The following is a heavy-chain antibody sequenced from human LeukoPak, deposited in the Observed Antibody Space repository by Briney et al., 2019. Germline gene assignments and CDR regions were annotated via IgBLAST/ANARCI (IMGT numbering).Heavy chain of an antibody. D-gene: IGHD2-15*01. CDR2: ISYGGSNK. Sequence: GRSLRLSCAASGFTFSSYGMHWVRQAPGKGLEWVAVISYGGSNKYYADSVKGRFTISRDNSKNTLYLQMNSLRAEDTAVYYCAKYTPSYCSGGSCYPNNYYYYYGMDVWGQGTTVTVSS. CDR3: AKYTPSYCSGGSCYPNNYYYYYGMDV. V-gene: IGHV3-30*18. J-gene: IGHJ6*02. CDR1: GFTFSSYG.